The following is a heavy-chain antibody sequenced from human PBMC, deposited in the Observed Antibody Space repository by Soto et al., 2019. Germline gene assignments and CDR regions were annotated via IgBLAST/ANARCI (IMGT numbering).Heavy chain of an antibody. CDR3: ARTGGRDYFDY. Sequence: QVTLKESGPVLVQPPETLTLTCTVSGFSLSNARLGVSWIRQPPGKALEWLTHIFSNDEKSYSTSLTSRLTISKDPSKSQVVVTMTNMDPVDTATYYCARTGGRDYFDYWGQGTLVTVSS. J-gene: IGHJ4*02. D-gene: IGHD3-16*01. CDR1: GFSLSNARLG. V-gene: IGHV2-26*01. CDR2: IFSNDEK.